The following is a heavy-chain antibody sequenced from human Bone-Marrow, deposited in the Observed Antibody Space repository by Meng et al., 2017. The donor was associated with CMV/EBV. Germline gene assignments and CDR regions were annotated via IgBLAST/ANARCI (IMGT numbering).Heavy chain of an antibody. D-gene: IGHD1-7*01. Sequence: GESLKISCAASGFTFSSYSMHWVRQAPGKGLEWVSSISSSSSYIYYADSVRGRFTISRDNAKNSLYLQMNSLRAEDTAVYYCARVDCITGTTCWFDPWGQGTLVTVSS. CDR2: ISSSSSYI. CDR3: ARVDCITGTTCWFDP. J-gene: IGHJ5*02. V-gene: IGHV3-21*01. CDR1: GFTFSSYS.